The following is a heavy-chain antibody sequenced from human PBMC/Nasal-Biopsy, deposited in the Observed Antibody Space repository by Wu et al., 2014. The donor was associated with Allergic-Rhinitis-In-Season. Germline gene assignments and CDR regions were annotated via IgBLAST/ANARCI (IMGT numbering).Heavy chain of an antibody. Sequence: LRLSCAASEFTFSSYSMNWVRQAPGKGLEWISYISSGSSSSIYYADSVKGRFTISRDNAKNSLYLQMSSLRAEDTAVYYCARDAGTVTSFNALDIWGQGTMVTVSS. CDR1: EFTFSSYS. CDR2: ISSGSSSSI. J-gene: IGHJ3*02. V-gene: IGHV3-48*01. CDR3: ARDAGTVTSFNALDI. D-gene: IGHD4-11*01.